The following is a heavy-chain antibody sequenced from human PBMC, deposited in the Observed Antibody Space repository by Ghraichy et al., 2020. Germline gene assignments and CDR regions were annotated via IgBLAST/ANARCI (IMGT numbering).Heavy chain of an antibody. J-gene: IGHJ6*02. CDR3: ARGGERNPASYYNSGFDV. Sequence: SETLSLTCAVVDGPITGHFWHWVRLSPGKGLEWIGEYQPGVGASYGPAFERRVTISADPSNRLSLTVRSMTAADTGVYFCARGGERNPASYYNSGFDVWGQGTSVAVSS. D-gene: IGHD3-10*01. V-gene: IGHV4-34*01. CDR1: DGPITGHF. CDR2: YQPGVGA.